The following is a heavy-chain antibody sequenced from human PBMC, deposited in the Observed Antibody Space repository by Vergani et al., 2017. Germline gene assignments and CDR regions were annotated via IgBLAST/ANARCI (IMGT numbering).Heavy chain of an antibody. CDR2: IYYSGST. CDR3: ARGEPLEVWFDP. V-gene: IGHV4-59*01. CDR1: GGSISSYY. Sequence: QVQLQESGPGLVKPSETLSLTCTVSGGSISSYYWSWIRQPPGKGLEWIGYIYYSGSTNYNPSLKSRVTISVDTSKNQFSLKLSSVTAADTAVYYCARGEPLEVWFDPLGQGNLVNV. J-gene: IGHJ5*02. D-gene: IGHD6-6*01.